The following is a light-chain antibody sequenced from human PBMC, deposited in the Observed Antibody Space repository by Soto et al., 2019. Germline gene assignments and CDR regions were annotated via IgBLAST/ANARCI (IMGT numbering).Light chain of an antibody. CDR3: ATWDDSLNAYV. CDR2: YDD. J-gene: IGLJ1*01. V-gene: IGLV1-36*01. Sequence: QSVLTQPPSVSEAPRQRVTISCPGSSSNIGNNAVNWYQQLPGQAPKIVIYYDDLLTSGASDRFSGSKSGISASLAISDLQSDDEADYYCATWDDSLNAYVFGPGTKVTVL. CDR1: SSNIGNNA.